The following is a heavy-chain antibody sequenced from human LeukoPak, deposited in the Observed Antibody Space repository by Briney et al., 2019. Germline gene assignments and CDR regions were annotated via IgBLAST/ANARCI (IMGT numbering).Heavy chain of an antibody. D-gene: IGHD2-2*01. J-gene: IGHJ4*02. V-gene: IGHV4-61*02. Sequence: PSETLSLTCTVSGGSISSGSYYWSWIRQPAGKGLKWIGRIYTSGSTNYNPSLKSRVTISVDTSKNQFSLKLSSVTAADTAVYYCARLTYVPAAIVDYWGQGTLVTVSS. CDR3: ARLTYVPAAIVDY. CDR1: GGSISSGSYY. CDR2: IYTSGST.